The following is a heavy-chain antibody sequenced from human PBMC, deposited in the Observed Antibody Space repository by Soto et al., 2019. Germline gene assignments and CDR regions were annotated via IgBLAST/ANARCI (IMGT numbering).Heavy chain of an antibody. D-gene: IGHD2-2*03. J-gene: IGHJ6*02. Sequence: EVQLVEPGGGLVKPGGSLRLSCAASGFNFSSYSMKWVCQAPGKGLEWVSSIGSSSSYIYYADSVKCRFTISRDNAENSLYLQMISLRAEDTAVYCCAREWIFYGMDVWGQGTTVTGSS. CDR3: AREWIFYGMDV. CDR2: IGSSSSYI. V-gene: IGHV3-21*01. CDR1: GFNFSSYS.